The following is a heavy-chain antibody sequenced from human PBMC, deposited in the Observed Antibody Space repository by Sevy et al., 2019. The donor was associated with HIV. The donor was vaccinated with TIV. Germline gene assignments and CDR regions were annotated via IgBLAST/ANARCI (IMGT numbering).Heavy chain of an antibody. Sequence: ASVKVSCKASEYTFTGYYIHWVRQAPGQGLEWMGCINPDTGVKSYVQKLQGRVSMTRDTSISTAYMKRRNLSPDDTDEYFCAKRFCGGAKSYEDYYFAMDVWGQGTTVTVSS. V-gene: IGHV1-2*02. CDR3: AKRFCGGAKSYEDYYFAMDV. CDR1: EYTFTGYY. CDR2: INPDTGVK. J-gene: IGHJ6*02. D-gene: IGHD3-16*01.